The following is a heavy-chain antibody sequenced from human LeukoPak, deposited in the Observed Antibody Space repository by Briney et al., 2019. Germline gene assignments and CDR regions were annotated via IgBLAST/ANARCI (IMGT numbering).Heavy chain of an antibody. D-gene: IGHD3-3*01. J-gene: IGHJ5*02. CDR1: GGSISSYY. CDR3: AREDNYDFWSGEPTP. V-gene: IGHV4-4*07. CDR2: IYTSGST. Sequence: SETLSLTCTVSGGSISSYYWSWIRQPAGKGLEWIGRIYTSGSTNYNPSLKSRVTMSVDTSKNHFSLKLSSVTAADTAVYYCAREDNYDFWSGEPTPWGQGTLVTVSS.